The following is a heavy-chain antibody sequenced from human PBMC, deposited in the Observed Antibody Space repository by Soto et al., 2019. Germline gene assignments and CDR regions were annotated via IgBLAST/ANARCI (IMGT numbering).Heavy chain of an antibody. CDR3: ARWYSSGWYYFDY. D-gene: IGHD6-19*01. J-gene: IGHJ4*02. V-gene: IGHV5-51*01. CDR1: GYSFTSDW. Sequence: GESLKISCKGSGYSFTSDWIAWVRQMPGKGLEWMGVIYPGDSDTRYSPSFQGQVTISADKSISTAYLQWSTLKASDSAMYYCARWYSSGWYYFDYWGQGTLVTVSS. CDR2: IYPGDSDT.